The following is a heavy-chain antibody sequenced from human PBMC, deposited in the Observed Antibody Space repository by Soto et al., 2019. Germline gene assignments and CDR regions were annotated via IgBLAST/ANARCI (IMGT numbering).Heavy chain of an antibody. V-gene: IGHV3-21*01. CDR1: GFTFSSYS. CDR2: ISSSSSYI. CDR3: GRATPDRFCSRTSCYYCYYMAF. Sequence: PGGSLRLSCAASGFTFSSYSMNWVRQAPGKGLEWVSSISSSSSYIYYADSVKGRFTISRDNAKNSLYLQMNSLRAEDTAVYYWGRATPDRFCSRTSCYYCYYMAFGGKGPTVPVSS. D-gene: IGHD2-2*01. J-gene: IGHJ6*03.